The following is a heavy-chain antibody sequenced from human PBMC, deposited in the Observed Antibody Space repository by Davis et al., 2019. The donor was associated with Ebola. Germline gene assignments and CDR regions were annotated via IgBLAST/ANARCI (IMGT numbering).Heavy chain of an antibody. V-gene: IGHV4-31*03. J-gene: IGHJ2*01. Sequence: SETLSLTCTVSGGSISSGGYYWSWIRQHPGKGLEWIGYIYYSGSTYYNPSLKSRVTISVDTSKNQFYLKLSSVTAADTAVYYCARDRGPTVTTLWYFDLLGRGTLVTVSS. CDR3: ARDRGPTVTTLWYFDL. D-gene: IGHD4-17*01. CDR2: IYYSGST. CDR1: GGSISSGGYY.